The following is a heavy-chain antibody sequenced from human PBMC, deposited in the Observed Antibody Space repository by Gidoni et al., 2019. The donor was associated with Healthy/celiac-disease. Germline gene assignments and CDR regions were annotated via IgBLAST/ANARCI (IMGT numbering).Heavy chain of an antibody. CDR3: ARDKSYYYDSSGYKNYYYYGMDV. D-gene: IGHD3-22*01. CDR1: GFTVSSNY. V-gene: IGHV3-66*01. CDR2: VYSGCST. J-gene: IGHJ6*02. Sequence: EVQLVESGGGLVQPGGSLRLSCAASGFTVSSNYMSWVGQAPGKGLEWVSVVYSGCSTYYADSVKGRFTISRDNTKNTLYLQMNSLRAEDTAVYYCARDKSYYYDSSGYKNYYYYGMDVWGQGTTVTVSS.